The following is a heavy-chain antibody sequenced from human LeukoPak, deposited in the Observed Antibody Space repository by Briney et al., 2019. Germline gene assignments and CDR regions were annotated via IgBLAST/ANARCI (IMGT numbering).Heavy chain of an antibody. CDR1: GYSFTGYY. CDR3: ARGDYYDSSSYLDYRNNWFDP. V-gene: IGHV1-2*02. Sequence: ASVKVSCKASGYSFTGYYMHWVRQAPGQGLEWMGWINPNSGVTNYAQKFQGRVTMTRDTSISTVYMELSRLRSDDTAVYYCARGDYYDSSSYLDYRNNWFDPWGQGTLVTVSS. J-gene: IGHJ5*02. CDR2: INPNSGVT. D-gene: IGHD3-22*01.